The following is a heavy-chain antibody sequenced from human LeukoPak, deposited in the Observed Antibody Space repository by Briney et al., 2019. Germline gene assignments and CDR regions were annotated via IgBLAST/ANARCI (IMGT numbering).Heavy chain of an antibody. CDR2: ISYDGSNK. CDR1: GFAFSSYA. D-gene: IGHD3-10*01. CDR3: ARDVEYGSDGAFDI. V-gene: IGHV3-30-3*01. J-gene: IGHJ3*02. Sequence: GRSLRLSCAASGFAFSSYAMHWVRQAPGKGLEWVAVISYDGSNKYYADSVKGRFTISRDNSKNTLYLQMNSLRAEDTAVYYCARDVEYGSDGAFDIWGQGTMVTVSS.